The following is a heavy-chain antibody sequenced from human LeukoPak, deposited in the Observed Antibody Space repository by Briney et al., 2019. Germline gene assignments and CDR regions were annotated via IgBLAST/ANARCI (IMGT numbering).Heavy chain of an antibody. CDR1: GYTFTSYD. J-gene: IGHJ6*02. V-gene: IGHV1-8*01. CDR2: MDPNSGNT. Sequence: ASVKVSCKASGYTFTSYDINWVRQATGQGLGWMGWMDPNSGNTGYAQKFQGRVTMTRNTSISTAYMELSSLRSEDTAVYYCARDQGYQLLYGNYYYYGMDVWGQGTTVTVSS. D-gene: IGHD2-2*02. CDR3: ARDQGYQLLYGNYYYYGMDV.